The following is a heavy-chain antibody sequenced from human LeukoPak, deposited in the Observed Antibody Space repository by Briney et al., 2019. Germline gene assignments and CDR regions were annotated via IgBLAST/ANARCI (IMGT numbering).Heavy chain of an antibody. CDR1: GFTVSSNY. J-gene: IGHJ4*02. Sequence: PGGSLRLSCAASGFTVSSNYMNWVRQAPGKGLEWVSIIYPDGRTYYADSVKGRFTISRDSSKNTVSLQLNSLRAEDTAVYYCARPGSYLNDYWGQGTLVTVSS. CDR3: ARPGSYLNDY. D-gene: IGHD1-26*01. CDR2: IYPDGRT. V-gene: IGHV3-66*01.